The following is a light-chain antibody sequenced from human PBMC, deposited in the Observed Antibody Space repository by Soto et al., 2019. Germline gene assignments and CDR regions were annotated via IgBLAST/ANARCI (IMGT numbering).Light chain of an antibody. CDR3: CSYAGNNNVV. V-gene: IGLV2-8*01. Sequence: QSVLTQPPSASGSLGQSVTISCTGTSSDVGRYRFVSWYQQHPGKAPKVMIYEGSKRPSGVPDRFSASKSGSTASLTVSGLQAEDEADYYCCSYAGNNNVVFGGGTKLTVL. CDR2: EGS. CDR1: SSDVGRYRF. J-gene: IGLJ3*02.